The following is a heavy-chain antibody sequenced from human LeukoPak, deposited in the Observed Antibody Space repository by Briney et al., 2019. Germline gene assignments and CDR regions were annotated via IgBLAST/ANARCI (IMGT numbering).Heavy chain of an antibody. Sequence: PGGSLRLSCAASGFTVSSNHMHWVRQAPGKGLEWVSVINTDGSTYYADSVKGRFTISRDSSKNTLFLQMNNLRAEDTAVYYCARDGTDLLTDRIRFDYWGQGTLVTVSS. CDR3: ARDGTDLLTDRIRFDY. CDR2: INTDGST. D-gene: IGHD3-9*01. V-gene: IGHV3-53*01. J-gene: IGHJ4*02. CDR1: GFTVSSNH.